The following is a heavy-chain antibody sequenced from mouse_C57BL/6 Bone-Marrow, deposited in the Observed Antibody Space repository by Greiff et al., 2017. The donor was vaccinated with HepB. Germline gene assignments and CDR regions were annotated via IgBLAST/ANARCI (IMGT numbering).Heavy chain of an antibody. CDR2: INPSTGGT. CDR3: AADSH. Sequence: EVQLQESGPELVKPGASVKISCKASGYSFTGYYMNWVKQSPEKSLEWIGEINPSTGGTTYNQKFKAKATLTVDKSSSTAYMQLKSLTSEDSAVYYCAADSHWGQGTTLTVSS. J-gene: IGHJ2*01. CDR1: GYSFTGYY. V-gene: IGHV1-42*01.